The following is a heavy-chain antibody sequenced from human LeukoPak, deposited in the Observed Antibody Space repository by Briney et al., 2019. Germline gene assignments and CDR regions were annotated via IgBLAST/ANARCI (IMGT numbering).Heavy chain of an antibody. D-gene: IGHD6-19*01. CDR2: ISSSGSTI. J-gene: IGHJ4*02. V-gene: IGHV3-11*01. CDR3: ARDERHSSGLETIDY. Sequence: GGSLRLSCAASGFTFSDYYMSWIRQAPGKGLEWVSYISSSGSTIYYADSVKGRFTISRDNAKNSLYLQMNSLRAEDTAVYYCARDERHSSGLETIDYWGQGTLVTVSS. CDR1: GFTFSDYY.